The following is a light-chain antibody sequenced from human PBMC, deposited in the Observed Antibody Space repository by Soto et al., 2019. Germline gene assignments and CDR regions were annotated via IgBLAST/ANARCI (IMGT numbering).Light chain of an antibody. V-gene: IGKV3-11*01. Sequence: EIVLTQSPPTLSLSPGERATLSCRASQSVDSHLTWYQQKPGQAPRLLIYDASNRATGIPARFSGSGSVTDFTLTISSLEPEDFAVYFCQQRTNWRLTFGGGTKVEIK. J-gene: IGKJ4*01. CDR2: DAS. CDR1: QSVDSH. CDR3: QQRTNWRLT.